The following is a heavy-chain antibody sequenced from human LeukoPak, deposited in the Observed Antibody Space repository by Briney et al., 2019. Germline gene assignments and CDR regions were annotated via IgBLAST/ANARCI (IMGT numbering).Heavy chain of an antibody. J-gene: IGHJ4*02. CDR3: ARDRAAAGTGYFDY. CDR2: INPNSGGT. V-gene: IGHV1-2*02. CDR1: GYTFTSYG. D-gene: IGHD6-13*01. Sequence: ASVKVSCKASGYTFTSYGISWARQAPGQGLEWMGWINPNSGGTNYAQKFQGRVTMTRDTSISTAYMELSRLRSDDTAVYYCARDRAAAGTGYFDYWGQGTLVTVSS.